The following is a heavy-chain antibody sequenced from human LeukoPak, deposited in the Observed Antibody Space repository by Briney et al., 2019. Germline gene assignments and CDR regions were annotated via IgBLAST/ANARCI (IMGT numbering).Heavy chain of an antibody. CDR1: GASISSTSYY. CDR2: TYYRGTT. V-gene: IGHV4-39*07. CDR3: ARDWNRYAY. J-gene: IGHJ4*02. Sequence: SETLSLTRTVSGASISSTSYYWGWIRQPPGKGLEWIGSTYYRGTTYYNPSLKSRVTISVDTSKNQFSLQLSSVTAADTAVYYCARDWNRYAYWGQGTLVTVSS. D-gene: IGHD1-1*01.